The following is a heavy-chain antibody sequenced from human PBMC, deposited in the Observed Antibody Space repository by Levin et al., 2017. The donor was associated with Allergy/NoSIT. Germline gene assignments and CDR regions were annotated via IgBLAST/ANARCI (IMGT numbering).Heavy chain of an antibody. Sequence: GGSLRLSCAASGFTFSSYAMHWVRQAPGKGLEWVAVISYDGSNKYYADSVKGRFTISRDNSKNTLYLQMNSLRAEDTAVYYCARGTTYYYDSSGSYYFDYWGQGTLVTVSS. V-gene: IGHV3-30-3*01. J-gene: IGHJ4*02. CDR3: ARGTTYYYDSSGSYYFDY. D-gene: IGHD3-22*01. CDR2: ISYDGSNK. CDR1: GFTFSSYA.